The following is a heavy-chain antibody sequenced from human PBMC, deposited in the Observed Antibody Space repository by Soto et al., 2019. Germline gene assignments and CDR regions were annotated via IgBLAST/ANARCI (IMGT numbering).Heavy chain of an antibody. Sequence: QVQLVQSGAEVKKPGSSVKVSCKASGGTFSSYTISWVRQAPGQGLEWMGRIIPILGIANYAQKFQGRVTITADKSTSTAYMELSSLRSEDTAVYYCAGGPAGYSSGWGDYWGQGTLVTVSS. CDR3: AGGPAGYSSGWGDY. CDR1: GGTFSSYT. CDR2: IIPILGIA. J-gene: IGHJ4*02. D-gene: IGHD6-19*01. V-gene: IGHV1-69*02.